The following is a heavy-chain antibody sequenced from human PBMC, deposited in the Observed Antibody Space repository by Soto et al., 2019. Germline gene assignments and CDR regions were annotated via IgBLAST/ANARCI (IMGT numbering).Heavy chain of an antibody. D-gene: IGHD1-26*01. CDR1: GGSGSSNSAA. Sequence: SQTLSLTCAVSGGSGSSNSAAWNWIRQSPSRGLEWLGRTYYRSKWYNEYAVSVQSRINITPDTSKTPVSLQLNAVTPDDTAVYFCARDRRELLSCGRFFDYWGQRSLVAVSS. CDR2: TYYRSKWYN. V-gene: IGHV6-1*01. CDR3: ARDRRELLSCGRFFDY. J-gene: IGHJ4*02.